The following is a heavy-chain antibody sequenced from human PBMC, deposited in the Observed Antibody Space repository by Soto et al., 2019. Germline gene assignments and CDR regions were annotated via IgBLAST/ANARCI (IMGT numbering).Heavy chain of an antibody. CDR2: VGGSGGNT. CDR3: AKADSGSYRGLFDY. V-gene: IGHV3-23*01. Sequence: PGGSLRVSSAASGSTFRSYAMSWVRQSPGKGREWVSAVGGSGGNTDYADSVKGRFTVSRDNSKNKPYLQMNSLRAEDTALYSCAKADSGSYRGLFDYWGPGILVT. CDR1: GSTFRSYA. J-gene: IGHJ4*02. D-gene: IGHD1-26*01.